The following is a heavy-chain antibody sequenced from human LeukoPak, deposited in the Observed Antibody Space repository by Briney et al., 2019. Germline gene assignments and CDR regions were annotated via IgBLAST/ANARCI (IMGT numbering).Heavy chain of an antibody. Sequence: ASVKVSCKASGYTFTGYFLHWVRQAPGQGIEWMGWINPNSGGTTFAQKFQGRVTMTRDTSISTAYMELSRLRSDDTAVYYCARVFNYYDTSGYYTWGQGTLATVSS. CDR2: INPNSGGT. CDR1: GYTFTGYF. D-gene: IGHD3-22*01. CDR3: ARVFNYYDTSGYYT. J-gene: IGHJ5*02. V-gene: IGHV1-2*02.